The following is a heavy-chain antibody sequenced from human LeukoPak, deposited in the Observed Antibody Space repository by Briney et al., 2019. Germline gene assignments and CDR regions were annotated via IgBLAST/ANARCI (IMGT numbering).Heavy chain of an antibody. D-gene: IGHD1-14*01. CDR2: MRRDGNEI. CDR3: AIGGEPDMNYGMDV. J-gene: IGHJ6*02. Sequence: GGSLRLSCSASGFTFSTYWMSWVRQAPGKGLEWVANMRRDGNEIYYLDSVRGRFTISRDNAKNSLYLQMNSLRAEDTAVYYCAIGGEPDMNYGMDVWGQGTTVTVSS. V-gene: IGHV3-7*01. CDR1: GFTFSTYW.